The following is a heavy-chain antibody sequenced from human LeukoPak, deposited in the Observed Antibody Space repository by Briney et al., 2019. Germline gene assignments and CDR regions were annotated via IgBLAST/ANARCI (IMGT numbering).Heavy chain of an antibody. CDR1: EFXVSSNY. J-gene: IGHJ4*02. CDR3: ARGYNYYAY. D-gene: IGHD5-18*01. V-gene: IGHV3-66*01. CDR2: IYGGGST. Sequence: GGSLRLSCAASEFXVSSNYITWVRQAPGKGLEWVSIIYGGGSTYYADSVKGRFTISRDNSKNTLYLQMNGLRAEDTAVYYCARGYNYYAYWGQGTLVTVSS.